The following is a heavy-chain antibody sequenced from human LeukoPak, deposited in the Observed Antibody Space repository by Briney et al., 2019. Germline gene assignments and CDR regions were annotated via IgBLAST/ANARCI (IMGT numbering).Heavy chain of an antibody. CDR1: GGSIRSY. D-gene: IGHD3-10*01. Sequence: ASETLSLTCTVSGGSIRSYWSWIRQPAGKGLDWIGRIYGSGSTDYNPSLKSRVTMSIDTSKNQFSLNLISVTAADTAVYYCARDSGTTGEVKFDPWGQGTLVTVSS. CDR2: IYGSGST. V-gene: IGHV4-4*07. J-gene: IGHJ5*02. CDR3: ARDSGTTGEVKFDP.